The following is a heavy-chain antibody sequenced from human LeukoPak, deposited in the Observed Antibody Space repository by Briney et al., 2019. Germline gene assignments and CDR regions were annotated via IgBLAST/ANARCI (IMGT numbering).Heavy chain of an antibody. V-gene: IGHV1-2*02. CDR1: GCDFTKYA. CDR3: ARVQGSGTYYNVIDL. CDR2: INPNSGGT. Sequence: ASVKVSCKASGCDFTKYAVQWVRQAPGQRLEWMGWINPNSGGTNYAQKFQGRVTMNRDTSISTAYMELSRLRSDDTAVYYCARVQGSGTYYNVIDLWGRGTLVTVSS. J-gene: IGHJ2*01. D-gene: IGHD3-10*01.